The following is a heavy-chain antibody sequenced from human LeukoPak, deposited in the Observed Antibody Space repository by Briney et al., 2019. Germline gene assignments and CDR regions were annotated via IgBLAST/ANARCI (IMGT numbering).Heavy chain of an antibody. CDR1: GFTFSSYG. D-gene: IGHD3-22*01. CDR2: IWYDGSNK. V-gene: IGHV3-33*01. Sequence: PGRSLRLSCAASGFTFSSYGMHWVRQAPGKGLEWVAVIWYDGSNKYYADSVKGRFTISRDNSKNTLYLQMNSLRAEDTAVYYCAREGLFYYDSSPGDYYYYMDVWGKGTTVTVSS. CDR3: AREGLFYYDSSPGDYYYYMDV. J-gene: IGHJ6*03.